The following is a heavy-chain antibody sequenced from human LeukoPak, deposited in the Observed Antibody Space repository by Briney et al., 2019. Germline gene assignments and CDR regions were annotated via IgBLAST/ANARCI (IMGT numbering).Heavy chain of an antibody. CDR1: GYTFTGYY. Sequence: GASVKVSCKASGYTFTGYYMHWVRQAPGQGLEWMGWINPNSGGTSYAQKFQGRVTMTRDTSISTAYMELSRLRSDDTAVYYCARDFLRGSYGYGYYFDYWGQGTLVTVSS. D-gene: IGHD5-18*01. CDR3: ARDFLRGSYGYGYYFDY. J-gene: IGHJ4*02. V-gene: IGHV1-2*02. CDR2: INPNSGGT.